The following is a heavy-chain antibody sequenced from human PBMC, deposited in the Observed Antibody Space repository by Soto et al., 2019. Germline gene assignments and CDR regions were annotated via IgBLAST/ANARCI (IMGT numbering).Heavy chain of an antibody. V-gene: IGHV4-61*01. CDR1: GGSVSSGNYY. Sequence: SETLSLTCTVSGGSVSSGNYYWSWIRQPPGKGLEWIGFIYYSGSTYYNPSLKSRVTISVDTSKNQFSLKLSSVTAADTAVYYCARERNYDSSGYSYYYGMDVWGQGTTVTVSS. D-gene: IGHD3-22*01. CDR3: ARERNYDSSGYSYYYGMDV. J-gene: IGHJ6*02. CDR2: IYYSGST.